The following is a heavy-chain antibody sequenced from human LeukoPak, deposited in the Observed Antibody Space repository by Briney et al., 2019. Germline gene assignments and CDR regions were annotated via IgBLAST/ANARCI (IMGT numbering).Heavy chain of an antibody. J-gene: IGHJ3*01. V-gene: IGHV3-21*01. D-gene: IGHD3-10*01. CDR3: ARDSAACRGCAFDL. CDR2: ISSSSSYI. Sequence: GGSLRLSCVASGFTFSSYSMNWVRQAPGKGLEWVSFISSSSSYIYYADSVKGRFTISRDNAKNSLFLQMNSLRAEDTAVYYCARDSAACRGCAFDLWGQGTVVTVSS. CDR1: GFTFSSYS.